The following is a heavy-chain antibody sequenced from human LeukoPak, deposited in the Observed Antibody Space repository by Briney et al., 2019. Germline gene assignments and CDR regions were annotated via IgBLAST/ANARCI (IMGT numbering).Heavy chain of an antibody. Sequence: SVKVSCKASGCTFSSYAISWVRQAPGQGLEWMGGIIPIFGTANYAQKFQGRVTITTDESTSTAYMELSSLRSEDTAVYYCARNPVSNYVGYYYYMDVWGKGTTVTVSS. CDR3: ARNPVSNYVGYYYYMDV. CDR1: GCTFSSYA. V-gene: IGHV1-69*05. D-gene: IGHD4-11*01. J-gene: IGHJ6*03. CDR2: IIPIFGTA.